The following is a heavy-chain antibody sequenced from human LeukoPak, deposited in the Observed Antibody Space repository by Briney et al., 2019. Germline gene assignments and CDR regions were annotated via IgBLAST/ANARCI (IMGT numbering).Heavy chain of an antibody. D-gene: IGHD1-26*01. Sequence: RASVKVSCKASGGTFSSYAISWVRQAPGQGLEWMGRIIPIFGTADYAQKFQGRVTITTDESTSTAYMELSSLRSEDTAVYYCARDTPLGIVGTGYFDYWGQGTLVTVSS. V-gene: IGHV1-69*05. J-gene: IGHJ4*02. CDR2: IIPIFGTA. CDR3: ARDTPLGIVGTGYFDY. CDR1: GGTFSSYA.